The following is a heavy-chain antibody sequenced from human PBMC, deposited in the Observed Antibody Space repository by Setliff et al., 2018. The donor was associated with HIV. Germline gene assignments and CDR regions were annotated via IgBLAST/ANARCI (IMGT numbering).Heavy chain of an antibody. CDR2: MYPNSGNR. Sequence: ASVKVSCKTSGYTFTSYDINWVRQATGHGLEWMGWMYPNSGNRGYAQKFQGRVTISRNTSISTAYMALSGLRSEDTAVYYCARGRGRYYASRSYIDYWGQGTQVPVSS. CDR3: ARGRGRYYASRSYIDY. CDR1: GYTFTSYD. D-gene: IGHD3-22*01. V-gene: IGHV1-8*03. J-gene: IGHJ4*02.